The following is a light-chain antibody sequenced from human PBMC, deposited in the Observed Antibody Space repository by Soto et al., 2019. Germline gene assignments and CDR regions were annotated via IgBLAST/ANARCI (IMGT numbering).Light chain of an antibody. CDR2: SDN. Sequence: QPVLTQPPSACGTPGQRVTISCSASSSNIGSNSVNWYQQLPETAPKLLIYSDNQRPSGVPDRFSGSKSGTSASLAISGLQSEDEAEYFCATWDDSVNGEVFGGGTKLTVL. J-gene: IGLJ2*01. CDR3: ATWDDSVNGEV. CDR1: SSNIGSNS. V-gene: IGLV1-44*01.